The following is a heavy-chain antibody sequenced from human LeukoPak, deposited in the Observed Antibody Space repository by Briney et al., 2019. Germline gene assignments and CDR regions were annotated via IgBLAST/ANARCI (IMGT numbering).Heavy chain of an antibody. V-gene: IGHV4-34*01. CDR1: GGSFSGYY. D-gene: IGHD6-13*01. CDR2: INHSGST. Sequence: SETLSLTCAVYGGSFSGYYWSWIRQPPGKGLEWIGEINHSGSTNYNPSLKSRVTISVDTSKNQFSLKLSSVTAADTAVYYCARNVGIAAAGTPPFDYWGQGTLVTVSS. J-gene: IGHJ4*02. CDR3: ARNVGIAAAGTPPFDY.